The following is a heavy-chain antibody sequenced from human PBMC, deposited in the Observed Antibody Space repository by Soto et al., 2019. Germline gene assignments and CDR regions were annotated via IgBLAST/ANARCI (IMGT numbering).Heavy chain of an antibody. V-gene: IGHV3-30-3*01. CDR3: AGAGYCSSTSCLGYGMDV. Sequence: GGSLRLSCAASGFTFSSYAMHWVRQAPGKGLEWVAVISYDGSNKYYADSVKGRFTISRDNSKNTLYLQMNSLRAEDTAVYYCAGAGYCSSTSCLGYGMDVWGQGTTVTVS. D-gene: IGHD2-2*01. CDR2: ISYDGSNK. J-gene: IGHJ6*02. CDR1: GFTFSSYA.